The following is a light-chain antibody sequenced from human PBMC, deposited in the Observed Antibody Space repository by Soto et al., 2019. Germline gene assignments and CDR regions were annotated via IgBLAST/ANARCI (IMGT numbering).Light chain of an antibody. CDR3: QQYGSSPPLT. V-gene: IGKV3-20*01. CDR2: GAS. J-gene: IGKJ4*01. Sequence: EIVLTQSPGTLSLSPGERATLSCRASQSVSSISLAWYQQKPGQAPRLLIYGASSRATGIPDRFSGSGSGTDFTLTISRLEPEDFAVYYCQQYGSSPPLTFGGGTKVEIK. CDR1: QSVSSIS.